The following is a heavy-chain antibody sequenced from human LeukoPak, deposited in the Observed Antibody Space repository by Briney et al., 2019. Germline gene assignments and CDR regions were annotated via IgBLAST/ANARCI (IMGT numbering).Heavy chain of an antibody. CDR2: IKQTRSDN. CDR3: ARGGSCGSFDY. J-gene: IGHJ4*02. Sequence: AGGSLRLSCAAWGLPLSSYWMRWVRQAPGKGGVCVANIKQTRSDNAYVDSVKGRFTISKDNANNSLYLQMNSLRAEDTALYYCARGGSCGSFDYWGQGTLVTVSS. V-gene: IGHV3-7*01. CDR1: GLPLSSYW. D-gene: IGHD6-25*01.